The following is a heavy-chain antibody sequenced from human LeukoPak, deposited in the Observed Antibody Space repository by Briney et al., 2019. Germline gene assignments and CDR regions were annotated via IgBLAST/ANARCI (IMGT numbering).Heavy chain of an antibody. Sequence: PGGSLRLSCAASAFTFSRYAMHWVRQAPGKGLECVTLISYDGSHKDYADSVKGRFTISRDNSKNTLYLQMNSLRAEDTAVYYCARDAGDYRVRWFDPWGQGTLVTVSS. V-gene: IGHV3-30*14. CDR1: AFTFSRYA. D-gene: IGHD4-17*01. CDR2: ISYDGSHK. J-gene: IGHJ5*02. CDR3: ARDAGDYRVRWFDP.